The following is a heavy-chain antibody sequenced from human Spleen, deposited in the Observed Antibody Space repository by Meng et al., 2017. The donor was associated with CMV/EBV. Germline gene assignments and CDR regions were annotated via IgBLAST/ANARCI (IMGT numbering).Heavy chain of an antibody. J-gene: IGHJ4*02. V-gene: IGHV3-21*06. CDR3: ATDYFDSTVTYYGDPRAAHYFDY. CDR2: ISAPSSYI. CDR1: GFPFSNYN. D-gene: IGHD3-22*01. Sequence: GESLKISCAASGFPFSNYNMNWVRQAPGKGLEWVSSISAPSSYIYYAESVKGRLTVSRDNAKNSLYLQMNSLRAEDTAVYYCATDYFDSTVTYYGDPRAAHYFDYWGQGTLVTVSS.